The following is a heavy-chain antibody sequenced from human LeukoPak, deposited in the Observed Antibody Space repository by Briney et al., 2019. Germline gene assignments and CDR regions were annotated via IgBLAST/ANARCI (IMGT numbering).Heavy chain of an antibody. V-gene: IGHV2-70*11. J-gene: IGHJ6*02. Sequence: SDPTLVNPTQTLTLTCTFSGFSLSTSGMCVSWIRQPPGKALEWLARIDWDDDKYYSTSLKTRLTISKDTSKNQVVLTMTNMDPVDTATYYCARAVAGAYYYGMDVWGQGTTVTVSS. CDR2: IDWDDDK. CDR3: ARAVAGAYYYGMDV. D-gene: IGHD6-19*01. CDR1: GFSLSTSGMC.